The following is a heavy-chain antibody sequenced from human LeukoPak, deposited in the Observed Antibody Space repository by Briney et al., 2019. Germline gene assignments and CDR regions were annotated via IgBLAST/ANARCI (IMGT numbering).Heavy chain of an antibody. CDR1: GFTFSSYA. CDR2: ISGSGGST. CDR3: ARRLAYFDY. Sequence: PGGSLRLPCAAPGFTFSSYAMSWVRQAPGKGLEWVSAISGSGGSTYYADSVKGRFTISRDNSKNTLYLQMNSLRAEDTAVYYCARRLAYFDYWGQGTLVTVSS. J-gene: IGHJ4*02. D-gene: IGHD3-22*01. V-gene: IGHV3-23*01.